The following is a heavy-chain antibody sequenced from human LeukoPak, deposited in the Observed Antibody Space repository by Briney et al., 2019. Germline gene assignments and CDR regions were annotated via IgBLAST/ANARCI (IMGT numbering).Heavy chain of an antibody. CDR3: ASRPLTGDRGGFDF. CDR1: GYTFTSYY. D-gene: IGHD7-27*01. V-gene: IGHV1-46*01. J-gene: IGHJ4*02. CDR2: INLSGGST. Sequence: GASVKVSCKASGYTFTSYYIHWVRQAPGQGLEWMGMINLSGGSTSYAQKFQGRVTMTRDTSTSTVYMELSSLRSEDTAVYYCASRPLTGDRGGFDFWGQGTLVTVSS.